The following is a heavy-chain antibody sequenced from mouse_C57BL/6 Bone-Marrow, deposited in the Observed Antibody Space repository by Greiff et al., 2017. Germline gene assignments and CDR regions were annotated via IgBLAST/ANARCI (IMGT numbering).Heavy chain of an antibody. CDR1: GYTFTSYW. Sequence: QVQLQQPGADLVKPGASVKLSCKASGYTFTSYWMQWVKQRPGQGLEWIGEIDPSDSYTNYNQKFKGKATLTVDTSSSTAYMRLSSLTSEDSAVYYCARGIYYYGSRRYFDVWGTGTTVTVSS. J-gene: IGHJ1*03. CDR2: IDPSDSYT. V-gene: IGHV1-50*01. CDR3: ARGIYYYGSRRYFDV. D-gene: IGHD1-1*01.